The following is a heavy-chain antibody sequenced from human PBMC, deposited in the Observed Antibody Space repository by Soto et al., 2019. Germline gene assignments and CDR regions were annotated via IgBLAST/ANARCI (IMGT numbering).Heavy chain of an antibody. D-gene: IGHD6-13*01. V-gene: IGHV1-3*01. J-gene: IGHJ6*02. CDR3: ARVLGSWSPGHYYYGMDA. CDR1: GYTFTSYA. Sequence: ASVKVSCKASGYTFTSYAMHWVRQAPGQRLEWMGWINAGNGNTKYSQKFQGRVTITRDTSASTAYMVLSSLRSEDTAVYYCARVLGSWSPGHYYYGMDASGQGTTVTVSS. CDR2: INAGNGNT.